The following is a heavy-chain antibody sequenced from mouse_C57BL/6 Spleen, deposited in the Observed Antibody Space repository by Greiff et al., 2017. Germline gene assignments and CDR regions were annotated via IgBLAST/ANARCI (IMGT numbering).Heavy chain of an antibody. CDR2: ISGGGGNT. V-gene: IGHV5-9*01. CDR1: GFTFSSYT. CDR3: ARHFPYYAMDY. J-gene: IGHJ4*01. Sequence: EVKLMESGGGLVKPGGSLKLSCAASGFTFSSYTMSWVRQTPETRLEWVATISGGGGNTYYPDSVKGRFTISRDNAKNTLYLQMSSLRSEDTALYYCARHFPYYAMDYWGQGTSVTVSS.